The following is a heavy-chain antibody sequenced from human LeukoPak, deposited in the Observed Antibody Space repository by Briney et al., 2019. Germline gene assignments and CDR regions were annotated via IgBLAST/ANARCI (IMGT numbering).Heavy chain of an antibody. CDR1: VYTFTSYY. CDR3: ARGGVGATTYVRFDP. J-gene: IGHJ5*02. D-gene: IGHD1-26*01. Sequence: ASVKDSCKASVYTFTSYYMHWVRQAPGQGLESMGIINPSGGSTTYAQKFQGRVTMTRDMSKSTVYMELSSLRSEDTAVYYCARGGVGATTYVRFDPWGQGTLVTVSS. CDR2: INPSGGST. V-gene: IGHV1-46*01.